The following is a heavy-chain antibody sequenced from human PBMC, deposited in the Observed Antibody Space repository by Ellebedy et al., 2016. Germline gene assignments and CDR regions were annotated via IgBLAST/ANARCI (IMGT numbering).Heavy chain of an antibody. D-gene: IGHD3-10*01. CDR3: ARQTSMVRGVDWFDP. Sequence: GESLKISXKGSGYSFTSYWISWVRQMPGKGLEWMGIIYPGDSDTRYSPSFQGQVTISADKSISTAYLQWSSLKASDTAMYYCARQTSMVRGVDWFDPWGQGTLVTVSS. CDR1: GYSFTSYW. J-gene: IGHJ5*02. V-gene: IGHV5-51*01. CDR2: IYPGDSDT.